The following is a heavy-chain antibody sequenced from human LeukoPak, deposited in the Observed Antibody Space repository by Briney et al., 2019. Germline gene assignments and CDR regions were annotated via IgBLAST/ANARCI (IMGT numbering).Heavy chain of an antibody. D-gene: IGHD2-8*01. Sequence: GGSLRLSCAASGFTFSGSAMHWVRQASGKGLEWVGRIRSKANSYATAYAASVKGRFTIPRDDSKNTAYLQMNSLKTEDTAVYYCTRLGGYCTNGVCLEDYWGQGTLVTVSS. CDR3: TRLGGYCTNGVCLEDY. J-gene: IGHJ4*02. CDR1: GFTFSGSA. V-gene: IGHV3-73*01. CDR2: IRSKANSYAT.